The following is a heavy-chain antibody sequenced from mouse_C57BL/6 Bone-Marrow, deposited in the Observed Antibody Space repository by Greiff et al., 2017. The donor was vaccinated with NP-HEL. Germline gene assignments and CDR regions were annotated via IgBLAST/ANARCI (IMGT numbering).Heavy chain of an antibody. CDR1: GYTFTSYW. CDR2: IDPSDSYT. Sequence: QVQLQQPGAELVRPGTSVKLSCKASGYTFTSYWMHWVKQRPGQGLEWIGVIDPSDSYTNYNQKFKGKATLTVDTSSSTAYMQLSSLTSEDSAVYYCARGILRLDYWGQGTTRTVSS. V-gene: IGHV1-59*01. D-gene: IGHD1-2*01. CDR3: ARGILRLDY. J-gene: IGHJ2*01.